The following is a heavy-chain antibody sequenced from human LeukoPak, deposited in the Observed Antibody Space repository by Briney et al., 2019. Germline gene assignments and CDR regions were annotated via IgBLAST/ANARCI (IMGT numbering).Heavy chain of an antibody. CDR1: GYTFTGYY. J-gene: IGHJ4*02. Sequence: ASVKVSCKASGYTFTGYYMHWVRQAPGQGLEWMGWINPNSGGTNYAQKFQGRVTMIRDTSISTAYMELSRLRSDDTAVYYCAALMTTVVHTFDYWGQGTLVTVSS. CDR3: AALMTTVVHTFDY. V-gene: IGHV1-2*02. D-gene: IGHD4-23*01. CDR2: INPNSGGT.